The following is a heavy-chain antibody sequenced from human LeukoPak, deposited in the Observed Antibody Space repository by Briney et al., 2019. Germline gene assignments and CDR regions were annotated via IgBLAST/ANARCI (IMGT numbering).Heavy chain of an antibody. V-gene: IGHV3-21*01. CDR1: GFTFSSYS. CDR3: ARAGSWGPGVVVVAASLDY. Sequence: GGSLRLSCAASGFTFSSYSMNWVRQAPGKGLEWVSSISSSSSYIYYADSVKGRFTISRDNAKNSLYLQMNSLRAEDTAVYYCARAGSWGPGVVVVAASLDYWGQGTLVTVSS. J-gene: IGHJ4*02. D-gene: IGHD2-15*01. CDR2: ISSSSSYI.